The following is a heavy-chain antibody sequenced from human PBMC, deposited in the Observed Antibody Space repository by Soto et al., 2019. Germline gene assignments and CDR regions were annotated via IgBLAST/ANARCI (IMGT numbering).Heavy chain of an antibody. J-gene: IGHJ4*02. Sequence: GGSLRLSCAASGFTFSSYAMSWVRQAPGKGLEWVSAISGSGGSTYYADSVKGRFTISRDNSKNTLYLQMNSLRAEDTAVYYCAKDPAFDDFWSGYYKGGNFDYWGQGTLVTVSS. CDR3: AKDPAFDDFWSGYYKGGNFDY. D-gene: IGHD3-3*01. CDR2: ISGSGGST. CDR1: GFTFSSYA. V-gene: IGHV3-23*01.